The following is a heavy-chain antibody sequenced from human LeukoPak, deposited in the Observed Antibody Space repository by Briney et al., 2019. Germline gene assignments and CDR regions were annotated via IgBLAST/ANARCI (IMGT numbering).Heavy chain of an antibody. CDR2: MNPNSGNT. CDR1: GYTFTSYD. D-gene: IGHD2-15*01. CDR3: ARRPPYCSADSCYGGANFDF. J-gene: IGHJ4*02. V-gene: IGHV1-8*01. Sequence: ASVKVSCKASGYTFTSYDINWVRQATGQGLEWMGWMNPNSGNTGYAQKFQGRVTMTRNTSITTAYMELNSLRSEDTAVYYRARRPPYCSADSCYGGANFDFRGQGTLVTVSS.